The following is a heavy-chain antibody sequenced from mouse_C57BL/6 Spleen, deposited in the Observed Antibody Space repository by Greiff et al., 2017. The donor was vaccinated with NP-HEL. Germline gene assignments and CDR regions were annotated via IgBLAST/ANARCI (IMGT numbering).Heavy chain of an antibody. D-gene: IGHD1-1*01. V-gene: IGHV1-55*01. CDR2: IYPGSGST. J-gene: IGHJ3*01. CDR3: ARGGGSSSPWFAY. Sequence: VQLQQSGAELVKPGASVKMSCKASGYTFTSYWITWVKQRPGQGLEWIGDIYPGSGSTNYNEKFKSKATLTVDTSSSTAYMQLSSLTSEDSAVYYCARGGGSSSPWFAYWGQGTLVTVSA. CDR1: GYTFTSYW.